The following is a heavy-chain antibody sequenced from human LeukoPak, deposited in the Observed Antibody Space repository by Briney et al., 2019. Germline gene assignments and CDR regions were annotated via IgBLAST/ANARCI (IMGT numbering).Heavy chain of an antibody. CDR3: AKIEGYGDYPYDAFDI. CDR1: GFTFSSYA. Sequence: PGGSLRLSCAASGFTFSSYAMSWVRQAPGKGLEWVSAISGSGGSTYYADSVKGRFTISRDNSKNTLYLQMNSLRAEDTAVYYCAKIEGYGDYPYDAFDIWGQGTMVTVPS. V-gene: IGHV3-23*01. J-gene: IGHJ3*02. CDR2: ISGSGGST. D-gene: IGHD4-17*01.